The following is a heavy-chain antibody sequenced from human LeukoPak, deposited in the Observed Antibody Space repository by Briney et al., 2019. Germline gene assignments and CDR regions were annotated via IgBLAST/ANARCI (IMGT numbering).Heavy chain of an antibody. CDR3: TRLKWLHIGPLFDS. V-gene: IGHV4-39*01. Sequence: SETLSLTCTVSGDSISSGFYYWGWIRQPPEKGLEWIGSMYYTGTTYYNPSLKSRVTISLDMARNQFSLQLSSVTAADTAVYYCTRLKWLHIGPLFDSWGRGILIAVSS. CDR1: GDSISSGFYY. D-gene: IGHD5-24*01. J-gene: IGHJ4*01. CDR2: MYYTGTT.